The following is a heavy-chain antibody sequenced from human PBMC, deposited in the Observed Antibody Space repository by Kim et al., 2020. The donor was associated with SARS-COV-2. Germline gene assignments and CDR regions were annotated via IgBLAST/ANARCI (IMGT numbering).Heavy chain of an antibody. Sequence: ASVKVSCKASGYTFTSYDINWVRQATGQGLEWMGWMNPNSGNTGYAQKFQGRVTMTRNTSISTAYMELSSLRSEDTAVYYCARRLRYFDWLSPSYYYYYMDVWGKVTTVTVSS. CDR2: MNPNSGNT. D-gene: IGHD3-9*01. V-gene: IGHV1-8*01. CDR3: ARRLRYFDWLSPSYYYYYMDV. CDR1: GYTFTSYD. J-gene: IGHJ6*03.